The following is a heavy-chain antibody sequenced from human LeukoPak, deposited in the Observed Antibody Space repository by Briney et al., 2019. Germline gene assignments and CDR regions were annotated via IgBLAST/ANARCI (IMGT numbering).Heavy chain of an antibody. CDR2: IYWNDDK. J-gene: IGHJ4*02. CDR1: GFSLSTSGVG. V-gene: IGHV2-5*01. CDR3: ATIAAAGTDFDY. D-gene: IGHD6-13*01. Sequence: QSGPTLVKPTQTLTLTCTFSGFSLSTSGVGVGWIRQPPGKALEWLALIYWNDDKRYSPSLKSRLTITKDTSKNQVVLIMTNMDPVDTATYYCATIAAAGTDFDYWGQGTLVTVSS.